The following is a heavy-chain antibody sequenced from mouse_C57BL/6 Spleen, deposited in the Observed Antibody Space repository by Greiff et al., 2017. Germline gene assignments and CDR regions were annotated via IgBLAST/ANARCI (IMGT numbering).Heavy chain of an antibody. CDR2: IWSGGST. CDR1: GFSLTSYG. V-gene: IGHV2-2*01. Sequence: VQVVESGPGLVQPSQSLSITCTVSGFSLTSYGVHWVRQSPGKGLEWLGVIWSGGSTDYNAAFISRLSISKDNSKSQVFFKMNSLQADDTAIYYCARGIYYDYDVTDYYAMDYWGQGTSVTVSS. J-gene: IGHJ4*01. CDR3: ARGIYYDYDVTDYYAMDY. D-gene: IGHD2-4*01.